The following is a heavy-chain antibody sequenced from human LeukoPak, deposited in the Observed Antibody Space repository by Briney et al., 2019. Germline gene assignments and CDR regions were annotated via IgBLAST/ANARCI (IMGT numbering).Heavy chain of an antibody. J-gene: IGHJ4*02. CDR1: GYSISSGYY. CDR2: IYHSGST. CDR3: ARRRVRGPWDY. V-gene: IGHV4-38-2*02. Sequence: SETLSLSCTVSGYSISSGYYWGWIRQSPGKGLEWIASIYHSGSTYYNPSLKSRVTISVDTSKNQFSVNLSSVTAADTAVYYCARRRVRGPWDYWGQGTLVTVSS. D-gene: IGHD3-10*01.